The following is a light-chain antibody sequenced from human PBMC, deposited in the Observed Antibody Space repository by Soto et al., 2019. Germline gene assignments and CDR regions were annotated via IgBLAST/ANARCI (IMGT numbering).Light chain of an antibody. J-gene: IGKJ1*01. Sequence: IVLTQSPGTLSLSPGERATLACRASQSVRSNYLAWYQQKPGQAPRLLIYGASSRATGIPDRFSGSGSGTDFTLTISRLEPEDLAVYYCQQYHTSPLMFGQGTKVDIK. CDR1: QSVRSNY. CDR2: GAS. CDR3: QQYHTSPLM. V-gene: IGKV3-20*01.